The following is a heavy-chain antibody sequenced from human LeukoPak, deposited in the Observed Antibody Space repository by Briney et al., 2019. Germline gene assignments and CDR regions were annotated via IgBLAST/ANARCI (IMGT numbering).Heavy chain of an antibody. D-gene: IGHD2-2*01. Sequence: GGSLRLSCAASGFTFSSYSMNWVRQAPGKGLEWVSSISSSSSYIYYADSVKGRFTNSRDNAKNSLYLQMNSLRAEDTAVYYCARAPGYCSSTSCFNHWYFDLWGRGTLVTVSS. V-gene: IGHV3-21*01. J-gene: IGHJ2*01. CDR2: ISSSSSYI. CDR1: GFTFSSYS. CDR3: ARAPGYCSSTSCFNHWYFDL.